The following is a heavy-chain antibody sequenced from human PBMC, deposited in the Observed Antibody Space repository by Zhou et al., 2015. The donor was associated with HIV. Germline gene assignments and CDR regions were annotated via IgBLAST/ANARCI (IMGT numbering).Heavy chain of an antibody. J-gene: IGHJ6*02. D-gene: IGHD3-10*01. CDR3: ARDRSMVRGVWATTYYGMDV. CDR1: GGTFNSYA. V-gene: IGHV1-69*12. Sequence: QVQLVQSGAEVKKPGSSVKVSCKASGGTFNSYAITWVRQAPGQGLEWMGGIIPIVNTANYAQKFQGRVTITADESTSAAYMELSRLRSEDTGVYYCARDRSMVRGVWATTYYGMDVVGQGTTVTVSS. CDR2: IIPIVNTA.